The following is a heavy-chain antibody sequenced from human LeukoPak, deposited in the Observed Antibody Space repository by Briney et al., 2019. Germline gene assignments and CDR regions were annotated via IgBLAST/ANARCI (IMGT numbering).Heavy chain of an antibody. Sequence: SETLSLTCTVSGGSISSYYWSWIRQPPGKGLEWIGHIYYSGSTNYNPSLKSRVTISVDTSKNQFSLKLSSVTAADTAVYYCARGGQDASSWYLKYYFDYWGQGTLVTVSS. CDR2: IYYSGST. CDR1: GGSISSYY. D-gene: IGHD6-13*01. V-gene: IGHV4-59*12. J-gene: IGHJ4*02. CDR3: ARGGQDASSWYLKYYFDY.